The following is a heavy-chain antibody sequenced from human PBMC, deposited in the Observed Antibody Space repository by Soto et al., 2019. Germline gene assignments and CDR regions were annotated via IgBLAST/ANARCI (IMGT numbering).Heavy chain of an antibody. J-gene: IGHJ2*01. CDR2: IYYSGST. D-gene: IGHD3-22*01. CDR3: ARDKGNYYDSSGYYINWYFDL. V-gene: IGHV4-31*03. CDR1: GGSISSGGYY. Sequence: QVQLQESGPGLVKPSQTLFLTCTVSGGSISSGGYYWSWIRQHPGKGLEWIGYIYYSGSTYYNPSLKSRVTLSVETSKNPYSLKLSFVTAAETAVYYCARDKGNYYDSSGYYINWYFDLWGRGTLVTFSS.